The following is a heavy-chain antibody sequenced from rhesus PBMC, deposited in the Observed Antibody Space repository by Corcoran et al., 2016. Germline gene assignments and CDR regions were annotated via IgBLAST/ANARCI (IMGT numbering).Heavy chain of an antibody. Sequence: QVQLQESGPGLVKPSETLSLPCAVSGCYISDSYYWSLLPLPPGKGLEWIGQIYGGSGSTYYNTSLKSRVTVSKDTSKNQFSLKLSSVTAADTAVYYCARDGTVATTDSLDVWGRGVLVTVSS. CDR1: GCYISDSYY. J-gene: IGHJ5-2*02. CDR2: IYGGSGST. V-gene: IGHV4S7*01. D-gene: IGHD4-29*01. CDR3: ARDGTVATTDSLDV.